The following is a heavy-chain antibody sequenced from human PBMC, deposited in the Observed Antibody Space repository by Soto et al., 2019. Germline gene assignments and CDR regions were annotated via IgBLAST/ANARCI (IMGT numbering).Heavy chain of an antibody. V-gene: IGHV4-34*01. CDR2: IKHSGST. Sequence: SETLSLTCAVYGGSFSGYYWSWIRQPPGKGLEWIGEIKHSGSTNYNPSLKSRVTISVDTSKNQFSLKLSSVTAADTAVYYCARGKYGGYCSSTSCRNDYYYGMDVWGQGTTVTVSS. CDR3: ARGKYGGYCSSTSCRNDYYYGMDV. J-gene: IGHJ6*02. D-gene: IGHD2-2*01. CDR1: GGSFSGYY.